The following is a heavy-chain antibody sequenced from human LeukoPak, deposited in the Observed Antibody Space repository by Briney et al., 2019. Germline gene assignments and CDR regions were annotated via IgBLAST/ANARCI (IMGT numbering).Heavy chain of an antibody. CDR1: GFTFINYW. Sequence: PGGSLRLSCAASGFTFINYWMTGVRQSPGKGLEWVAIIKPDGSGKYHVDSVKGRFTISRDNAKNSLYLQMSSLKTDDTAVYYCATTMGSIWGQGTLVTVSS. CDR2: IKPDGSGK. J-gene: IGHJ4*02. CDR3: ATTMGSI. D-gene: IGHD1-1*01. V-gene: IGHV3-7*03.